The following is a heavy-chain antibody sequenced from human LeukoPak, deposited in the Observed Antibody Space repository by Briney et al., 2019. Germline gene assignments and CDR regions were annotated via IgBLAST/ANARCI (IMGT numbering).Heavy chain of an antibody. CDR2: ISGSGSGT. Sequence: GSLRLSCAASGFMFSSYAMSWVRQAPGQGLEWVSAISGSGSGTYYADSVKGRFTISRDNSNNMLYLQMNSLRVEDTAVYYCTKDFQSSPGNWFDPWGQGTLVTVSS. J-gene: IGHJ5*02. V-gene: IGHV3-23*01. CDR1: GFMFSSYA. CDR3: TKDFQSSPGNWFDP.